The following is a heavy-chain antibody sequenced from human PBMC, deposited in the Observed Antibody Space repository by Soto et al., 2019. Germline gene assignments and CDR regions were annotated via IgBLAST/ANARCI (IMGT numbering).Heavy chain of an antibody. J-gene: IGHJ4*02. V-gene: IGHV3-66*01. D-gene: IGHD6-6*01. CDR3: ARGNEAARSAFLGDY. CDR1: GFTVSTNY. CDR2: IYTNGVT. Sequence: GGSLRLSCAASGFTVSTNYMGWVRQAPGKGLEWVSVIYTNGVTYYADSVKGRFTISRDNSKNTLYLQMNSLRAEDTALYHCARGNEAARSAFLGDYWGQGTLVTVSS.